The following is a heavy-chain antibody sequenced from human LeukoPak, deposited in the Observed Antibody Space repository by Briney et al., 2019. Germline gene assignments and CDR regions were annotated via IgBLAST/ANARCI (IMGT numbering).Heavy chain of an antibody. D-gene: IGHD3-10*01. CDR2: INPNSGGT. J-gene: IGHJ4*02. CDR1: GYTFTGYY. CDR3: VSRPGRGYNADY. Sequence: ASVKVSCKPSGYTFTGYYMHWVRHAPGQGLEWMGWINPNSGGTNYAQKFQGRVTMTSDTSISTAYMELSRLRSDDTAVYYCVSRPGRGYNADYWGQGTLVTVSS. V-gene: IGHV1-2*02.